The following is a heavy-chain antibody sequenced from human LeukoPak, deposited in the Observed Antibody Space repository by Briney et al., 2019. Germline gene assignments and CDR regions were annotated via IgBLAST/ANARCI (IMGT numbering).Heavy chain of an antibody. D-gene: IGHD3-10*01. CDR3: ARDRGPRTGFMVREAYDY. CDR1: GFTFRSHW. V-gene: IGHV3-74*01. CDR2: IANDGSDT. J-gene: IGHJ4*02. Sequence: GGSLRLSCAVSGFTFRSHWMYWVRQAPGKGLVWVLRIANDGSDTTYADSVKGRFTISRDNAKNTVYLQMNSLRADDTAVYCARDRGPRTGFMVREAYDYWGQGTLVTVSS.